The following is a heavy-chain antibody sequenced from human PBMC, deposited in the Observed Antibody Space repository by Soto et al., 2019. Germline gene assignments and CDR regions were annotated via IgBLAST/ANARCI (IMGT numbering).Heavy chain of an antibody. Sequence: EVQLLESGGRLVQPGGSLTPSCAASGFTFSSSAMRWVRQAPGKGREWVSAIRGSGGNTYYGDPVKGRFTFSRDNSKNTLYLQMTPLRADHTSVYYCAKGRAGVGNDAFDIWGHGTMVTGSS. J-gene: IGHJ3*02. CDR3: AKGRAGVGNDAFDI. CDR1: GFTFSSSA. CDR2: IRGSGGNT. D-gene: IGHD1-1*01. V-gene: IGHV3-23*01.